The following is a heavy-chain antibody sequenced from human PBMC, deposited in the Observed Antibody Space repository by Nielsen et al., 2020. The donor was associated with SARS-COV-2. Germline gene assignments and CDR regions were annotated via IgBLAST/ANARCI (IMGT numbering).Heavy chain of an antibody. CDR1: GGSISSYY. J-gene: IGHJ6*02. D-gene: IGHD3-3*01. V-gene: IGHV4-59*01. CDR3: ARATYDFWSGYSYYYYYGMDV. Sequence: SETLSLTCTVSGGSISSYYRSWIRQPPGKGLEWIGYIYYSGTTNYNPSLKSRVTISVDTSKNQFSLKLSSVTAADTAVYYCARATYDFWSGYSYYYYYGMDVWGQGTTVTVSS. CDR2: IYYSGTT.